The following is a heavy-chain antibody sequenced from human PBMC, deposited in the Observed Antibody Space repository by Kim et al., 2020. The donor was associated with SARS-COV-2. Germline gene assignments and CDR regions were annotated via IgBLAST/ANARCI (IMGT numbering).Heavy chain of an antibody. V-gene: IGHV3-21*01. CDR1: GFTFSSYS. J-gene: IGHJ6*02. CDR3: ARATIHDYGDYPYYYYVMDV. D-gene: IGHD4-17*01. Sequence: GGSLRLSCAASGFTFSSYSMNWVRQAPGKGLEWVSSISSSSSYIYYADSVKGRFTISRDNAKNSLYLQMNSLRAEDTAVYYCARATIHDYGDYPYYYYVMDVWGQGTTVTVSS. CDR2: ISSSSSYI.